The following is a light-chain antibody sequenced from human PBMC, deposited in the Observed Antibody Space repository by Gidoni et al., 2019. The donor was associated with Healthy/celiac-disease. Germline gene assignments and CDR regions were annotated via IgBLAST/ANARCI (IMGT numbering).Light chain of an antibody. J-gene: IGKJ1*01. V-gene: IGKV1-39*01. CDR1: QSISSY. CDR2: AAS. CDR3: QQSYSNPWT. Sequence: IQMTQSPSSLSASVGDRVTITCRASQSISSYLNWYQQKPGKAPKLLIYAASSLQSGVPSRFSGSGSGTDFTLTISSLQPEDFETYYCQQSYSNPWTFGQGTKVEIK.